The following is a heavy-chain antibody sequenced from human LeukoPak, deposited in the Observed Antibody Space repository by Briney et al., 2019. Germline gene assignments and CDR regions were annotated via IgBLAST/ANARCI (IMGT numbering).Heavy chain of an antibody. CDR2: INHSGST. V-gene: IGHV4-34*01. J-gene: IGHJ6*03. D-gene: IGHD6-19*01. CDR3: AGSYSSGWDHYYYYMDV. Sequence: SETLSPTCAVYGGSFSGYYWSWIRQPPGKGLEWIGEINHSGSTNYNPSLKSRVTISVDTSKNQFSLKLSSVTAADTAVYYCAGSYSSGWDHYYYYMDVWGKGTTVTVSS. CDR1: GGSFSGYY.